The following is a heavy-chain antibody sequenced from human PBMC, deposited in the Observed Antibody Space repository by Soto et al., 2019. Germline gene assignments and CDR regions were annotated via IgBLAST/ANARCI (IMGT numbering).Heavy chain of an antibody. V-gene: IGHV5-51*01. Sequence: GESLKISCKGSGYSFTSYWIGWVRQMPGKGLEWMGIIYPGDSDTRYSPSFQGQVTFSADKSISTAYLQWSSLKASDTAMYYCARSEYSSSPGYYYYYGMDVWGQGTTVTVSS. CDR1: GYSFTSYW. D-gene: IGHD6-6*01. CDR3: ARSEYSSSPGYYYYYGMDV. CDR2: IYPGDSDT. J-gene: IGHJ6*02.